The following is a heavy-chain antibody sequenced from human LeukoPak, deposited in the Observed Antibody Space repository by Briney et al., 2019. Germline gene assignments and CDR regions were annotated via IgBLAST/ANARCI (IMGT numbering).Heavy chain of an antibody. V-gene: IGHV4-61*02. Sequence: SETLSLTCTVSGGPISSGSYYWSWIRQPAGKGLELIGRIYSSGSTNYNPSLKSRVTISVDTSKNQFSLKLSAVTAADTAVYYCARGRPWASCGYFDYWGQGTLVTVSS. D-gene: IGHD3-22*01. CDR3: ARGRPWASCGYFDY. J-gene: IGHJ4*02. CDR2: IYSSGST. CDR1: GGPISSGSYY.